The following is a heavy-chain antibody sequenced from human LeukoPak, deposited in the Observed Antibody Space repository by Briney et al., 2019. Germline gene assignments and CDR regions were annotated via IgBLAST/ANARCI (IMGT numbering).Heavy chain of an antibody. J-gene: IGHJ6*02. CDR1: GFTVSSNY. D-gene: IGHD2-2*01. V-gene: IGHV3-53*04. Sequence: PGGSLRLPCAASGFTVSSNYMSWVRPAPGKGVEWVSVIYRGGSTYYADSVKGRFTISRQNSKNTLYLQMNSLRPEDTAVYYCARDGRYCIITSCYGYYGMDVWGQGTTVTVTS. CDR2: IYRGGST. CDR3: ARDGRYCIITSCYGYYGMDV.